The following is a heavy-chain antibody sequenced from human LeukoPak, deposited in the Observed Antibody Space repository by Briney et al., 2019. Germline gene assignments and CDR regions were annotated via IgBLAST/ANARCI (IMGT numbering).Heavy chain of an antibody. CDR3: TREGITAAADY. CDR1: GFSFSSFW. Sequence: PGGSLRLSCAASGFSFSSFWMSWVRQAPGEGLEWVANIKQDGSEKNYVDSVRGRFTISRDNAKNSLYLQLSSLRAEDTAVYYCTREGITAAADYWGQGTLVTVSS. J-gene: IGHJ4*02. D-gene: IGHD6-13*01. CDR2: IKQDGSEK. V-gene: IGHV3-7*01.